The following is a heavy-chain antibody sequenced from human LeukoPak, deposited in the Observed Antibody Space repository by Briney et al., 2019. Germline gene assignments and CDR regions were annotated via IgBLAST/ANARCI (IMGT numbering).Heavy chain of an antibody. CDR3: ARPRWGGAFDI. J-gene: IGHJ3*02. Sequence: GASVKVSCKASGYTFTSYAMHWVRQAPGQRLEWMGWINAGNGNTKYSQKFQGRVTITRDTSASTAYMELSRLRSEDTAVYYCARPRWGGAFDIWGQGTMVTVSS. D-gene: IGHD3-10*01. CDR1: GYTFTSYA. V-gene: IGHV1-3*01. CDR2: INAGNGNT.